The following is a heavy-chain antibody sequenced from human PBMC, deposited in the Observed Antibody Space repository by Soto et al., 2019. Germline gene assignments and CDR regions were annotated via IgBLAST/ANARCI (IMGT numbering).Heavy chain of an antibody. D-gene: IGHD3-16*01. CDR1: GYTFQNYH. CDR3: ARDLWGSWTVDY. J-gene: IGHJ4*02. Sequence: QVQLVQSGAEVKEPGASVKVSCKASGYTFQNYHMHWVRQAPGQGLEWMGIIHPSGDTKTYAQRFQGRLAMTRDTSPSTAYMELSSLTSEDTAVYFCARDLWGSWTVDYWGQGTLVTVSS. V-gene: IGHV1-46*02. CDR2: IHPSGDTK.